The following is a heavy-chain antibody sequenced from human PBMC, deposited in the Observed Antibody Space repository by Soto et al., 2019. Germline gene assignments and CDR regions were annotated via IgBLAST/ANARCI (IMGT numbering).Heavy chain of an antibody. Sequence: QITLKESGPTLVKPTETLTMTCTFSGFSLSTSGVGVGWIRQPPGKALEWLTFLHWDGDKRYSPSLKNRLTITKATSNNQVVLTTTNMDPVDTATYYCVHAAPDIAAADTFDYWGQGTLVTVSS. CDR1: GFSLSTSGVG. CDR2: LHWDGDK. J-gene: IGHJ4*02. D-gene: IGHD6-25*01. CDR3: VHAAPDIAAADTFDY. V-gene: IGHV2-5*02.